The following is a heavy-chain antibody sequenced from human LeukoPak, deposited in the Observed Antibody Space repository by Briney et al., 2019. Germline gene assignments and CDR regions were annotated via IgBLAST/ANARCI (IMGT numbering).Heavy chain of an antibody. V-gene: IGHV3-23*01. CDR2: ISGSGNRT. J-gene: IGHJ6*02. CDR1: GFTFSSYA. D-gene: IGHD2-15*01. Sequence: GGSLRLSCAASGFTFSSYAMSWVRQTPGKGLEWVSSISGSGNRTYYADSVKGRFTISRDNSKNTLFLQMNSLRAEDTAVYYCAKNLYCGGGSCYPSALGMDVWGQGTTVTVSS. CDR3: AKNLYCGGGSCYPSALGMDV.